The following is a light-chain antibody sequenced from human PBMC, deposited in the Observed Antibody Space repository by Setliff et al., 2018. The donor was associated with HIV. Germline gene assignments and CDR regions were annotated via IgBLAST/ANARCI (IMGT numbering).Light chain of an antibody. J-gene: IGLJ1*01. Sequence: QSVLTQPASVSGSPGQSITISCTGSNSDIGSYNFVSWYQQHPGKAPKLMIHEVSNRPSGVSNRFSGSKSGNTASLTISGLQAEDEADYYCSSYTFSSTPYVFGTGTKVTVL. CDR1: NSDIGSYNF. CDR2: EVS. V-gene: IGLV2-14*01. CDR3: SSYTFSSTPYV.